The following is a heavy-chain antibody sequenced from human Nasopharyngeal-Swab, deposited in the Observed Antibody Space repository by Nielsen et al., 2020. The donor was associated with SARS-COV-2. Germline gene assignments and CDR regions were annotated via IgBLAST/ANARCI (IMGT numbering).Heavy chain of an antibody. Sequence: GGSLTLSCAASGFTFSDYYMSWIRQAPGKGLEWLSYISSSGRTIYYVDSVKGRFTISRDNAKKSLYLQMNSLRAEDTAVYYCARDRHGDDSRNYYYGMDVWGQGTTVSVSS. D-gene: IGHD4-23*01. V-gene: IGHV3-11*01. CDR3: ARDRHGDDSRNYYYGMDV. CDR2: ISSSGRTI. J-gene: IGHJ6*02. CDR1: GFTFSDYY.